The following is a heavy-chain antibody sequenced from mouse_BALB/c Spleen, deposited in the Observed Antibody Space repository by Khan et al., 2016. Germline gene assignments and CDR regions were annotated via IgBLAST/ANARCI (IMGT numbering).Heavy chain of an antibody. CDR2: LSYDGSN. J-gene: IGHJ3*01. CDR1: GYSITSGYY. V-gene: IGHV3-6*02. CDR3: ATYGNYEGFAY. D-gene: IGHD2-1*01. Sequence: EVQLQESGPGLVKPSQSLSLTCSVTGYSITSGYYWNWIRQFPGNKLEWLGYLSYDGSNNYNPSLKNRISITRDTSKNQFFRKLNSVTTEDAATYYCATYGNYEGFAYWGQVTLVTVS.